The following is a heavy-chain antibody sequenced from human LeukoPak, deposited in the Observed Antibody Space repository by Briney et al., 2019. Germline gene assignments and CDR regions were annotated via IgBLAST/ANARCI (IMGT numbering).Heavy chain of an antibody. Sequence: GASVKVSCEASGGTFSSYAISWVRQAPGQGLEWMGGIIPIFGTANYAQKFQGRVTITADESTSTAYMELSSLRSEDTAVYYCAREDYDILTGYPMGYFDYWGQGTLVTVSS. CDR2: IIPIFGTA. CDR3: AREDYDILTGYPMGYFDY. D-gene: IGHD3-9*01. J-gene: IGHJ4*02. V-gene: IGHV1-69*13. CDR1: GGTFSSYA.